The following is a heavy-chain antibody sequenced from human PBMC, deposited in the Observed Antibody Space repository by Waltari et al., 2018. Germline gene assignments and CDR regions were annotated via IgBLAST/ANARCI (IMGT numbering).Heavy chain of an antibody. V-gene: IGHV1-69*13. CDR3: ARILVGATLGHAFDI. CDR1: GYHFSSYA. D-gene: IGHD1-26*01. Sequence: QVQLVQSGAAVKNPGASVKVSCKVSGYHFSSYALSWLRQAPGQGLEWKGGFIPILVTANYAQKFQGRVTITADESTSTAYMELSSLRSEDTAVYYCARILVGATLGHAFDIWGQGTRVTVSS. J-gene: IGHJ3*02. CDR2: FIPILVTA.